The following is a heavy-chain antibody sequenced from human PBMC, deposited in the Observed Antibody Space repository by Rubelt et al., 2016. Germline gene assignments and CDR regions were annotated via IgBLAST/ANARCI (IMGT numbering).Heavy chain of an antibody. CDR3: AKHSYWYFDL. CDR2: IYYSGTT. CDR1: GGSISSSY. Sequence: QVQLQESGPGLVKPSETLSLICTVSGGSISSSYWSWIRQPPGKGLEWIGYIYYSGTTNYNPSFRSRVTISVDTSKKQCSLKLSSVTAADTAVYYCAKHSYWYFDLWGRGTLVTVSS. V-gene: IGHV4-59*08. J-gene: IGHJ2*01.